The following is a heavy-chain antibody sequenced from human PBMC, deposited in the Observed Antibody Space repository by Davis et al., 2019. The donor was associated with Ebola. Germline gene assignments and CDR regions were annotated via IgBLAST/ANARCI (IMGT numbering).Heavy chain of an antibody. J-gene: IGHJ4*02. Sequence: PSETLSLTCAVYGGSFSGYYWSWIRQPPGKGLEWIGYIYYSGSTNYNPSLKSRVTISVDTSKNQFSLKLSSVTAADTAVYYCARGGAGDFWSGYPYVGYFDYWGQGTLVTVSS. V-gene: IGHV4-59*01. CDR2: IYYSGST. D-gene: IGHD3-3*01. CDR1: GGSFSGYY. CDR3: ARGGAGDFWSGYPYVGYFDY.